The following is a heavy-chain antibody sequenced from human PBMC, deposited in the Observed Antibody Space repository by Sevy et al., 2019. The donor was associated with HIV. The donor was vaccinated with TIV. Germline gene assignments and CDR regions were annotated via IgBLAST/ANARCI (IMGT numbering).Heavy chain of an antibody. CDR2: ITSRSSYI. CDR1: GFTFSSYS. V-gene: IGHV3-21*01. D-gene: IGHD6-13*01. Sequence: GGSLRLSCAASGFTFSSYSMNWVRQAPGKWLEWVSSITSRSSYIYYADSVKGRFTISRDNAKNSLYLQMNSLRAEDTAVYYCARSWEQQLHDAFDIWGQGTMVTVSS. CDR3: ARSWEQQLHDAFDI. J-gene: IGHJ3*02.